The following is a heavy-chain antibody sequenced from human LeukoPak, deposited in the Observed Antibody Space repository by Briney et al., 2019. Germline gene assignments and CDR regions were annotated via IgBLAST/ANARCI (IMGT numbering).Heavy chain of an antibody. CDR3: ARDPVSSYYYGSGRGQYNWFDP. D-gene: IGHD3-10*01. J-gene: IGHJ5*02. CDR2: INHSGST. Sequence: SETLSLTCAVYGGSFSGYYWSWIRQPPGKGLEWVGEINHSGSTNYNPSLKSRVTISVDTSKNQFSLKLSSVTAADTAVYYCARDPVSSYYYGSGRGQYNWFDPWGQGTLVTVSS. V-gene: IGHV4-34*01. CDR1: GGSFSGYY.